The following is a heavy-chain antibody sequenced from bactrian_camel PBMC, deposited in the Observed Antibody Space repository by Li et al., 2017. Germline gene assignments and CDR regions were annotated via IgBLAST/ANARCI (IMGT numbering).Heavy chain of an antibody. J-gene: IGHJ4*01. CDR1: GYAAKTLC. D-gene: IGHD2*01. Sequence: HVQLVESGGGSVQPGGSLRLSCVVSGYAAKTLCMAWFRQAPGKEREGIGQLYLDRTPTYANSVKGRFTPSRDDAKNILYLQMNNLKPEDTAMYYCAADRGGRACGAVWRSYRVTGYRGQGTQVTVS. CDR2: LYLDRTP. V-gene: IGHV3S53*01. CDR3: AADRGGRACGAVWRSYRVTGY.